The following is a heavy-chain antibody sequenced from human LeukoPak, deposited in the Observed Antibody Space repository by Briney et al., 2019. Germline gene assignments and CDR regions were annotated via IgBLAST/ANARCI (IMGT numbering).Heavy chain of an antibody. CDR2: ISWNSGSI. CDR3: AKSPSSYFQH. J-gene: IGHJ1*01. CDR1: GFTFDDYA. V-gene: IGHV3-9*01. Sequence: QSGGSLRLSCAASGFTFDDYAMHWVRQAPGKGLEWVSGISWNSGSIGYADSVKGRFTISRDNAKNSLYLQMNSLRAEDTALYYCAKSPSSYFQHWGQGTLVTVSS.